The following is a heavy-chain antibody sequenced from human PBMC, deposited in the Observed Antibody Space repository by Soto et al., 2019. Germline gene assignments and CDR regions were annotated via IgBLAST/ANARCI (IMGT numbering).Heavy chain of an antibody. Sequence: GGSLRLSCAASGFIFSNYEMSWVRQAPGKWLEWVSYIDHSGTTIYYADSVKGRFTISRDNAKNSLFLQMNSLRAEDTAVYYCARGHIVATILDYWGQGXLVTVSS. V-gene: IGHV3-48*03. J-gene: IGHJ4*02. D-gene: IGHD5-12*01. CDR1: GFIFSNYE. CDR2: IDHSGTTI. CDR3: ARGHIVATILDY.